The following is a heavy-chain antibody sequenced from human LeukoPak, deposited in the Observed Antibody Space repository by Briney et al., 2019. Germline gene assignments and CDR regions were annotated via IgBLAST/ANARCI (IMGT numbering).Heavy chain of an antibody. CDR2: IYPGDSDT. V-gene: IGHV5-51*01. CDR3: ARTYSGSYYEIHYYFDY. CDR1: GYSFTSYW. Sequence: GESLKISCKGSGYSFTSYWIGWVRQLPGEGLEWMGIIYPGDSDTRYSPSFQGQVTISADKSISTAYLQWSSLKASDTAMYYCARTYSGSYYEIHYYFDYWGQGTLVTVSS. D-gene: IGHD1-26*01. J-gene: IGHJ4*02.